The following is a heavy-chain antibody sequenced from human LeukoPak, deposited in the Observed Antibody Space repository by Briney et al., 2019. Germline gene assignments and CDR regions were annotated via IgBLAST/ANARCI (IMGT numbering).Heavy chain of an antibody. CDR3: AKDPGYRGYSYFDY. J-gene: IGHJ4*02. CDR1: GFTFDDYA. CDR2: ISWNSGSI. D-gene: IGHD4-11*01. V-gene: IGHV3-9*01. Sequence: GGSLRLSCAASGFTFDDYAMHWVRQAPGKGLEWVSGISWNSGSIGYADSVKGRFTISRDNAKNSLYLQMNSLRAEDTALYYCAKDPGYRGYSYFDYWGQGTLVTVSS.